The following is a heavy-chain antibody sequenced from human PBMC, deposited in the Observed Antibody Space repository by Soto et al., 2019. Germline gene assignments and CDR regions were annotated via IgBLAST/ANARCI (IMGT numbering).Heavy chain of an antibody. CDR3: ARDGYNYADHYFDY. Sequence: SVKVSCKASGGTFSSYAISWVRQAPGQGLEWMGGIIPIFGTANYAQKFQGRVTITADESTSTAYMELSSLRSEDTAVYYCARDGYNYADHYFDYWGQGTLVNVSS. CDR1: GGTFSSYA. D-gene: IGHD5-12*01. J-gene: IGHJ4*02. CDR2: IIPIFGTA. V-gene: IGHV1-69*13.